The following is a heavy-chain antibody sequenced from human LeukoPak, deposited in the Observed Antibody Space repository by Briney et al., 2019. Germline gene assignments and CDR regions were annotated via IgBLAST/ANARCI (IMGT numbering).Heavy chain of an antibody. CDR1: GYTFTGYY. Sequence: ASVKVSCKASGYTFTGYYMHWVRQAPGQGLEWMGWINPNSGGTNYAQKFQGRGTMTRDTSISTAYMELSSLRSEDTAVYYCARSSIIAAAGPYSFDYWGQGTLVTVSS. J-gene: IGHJ4*02. D-gene: IGHD6-13*01. CDR2: INPNSGGT. CDR3: ARSSIIAAAGPYSFDY. V-gene: IGHV1-2*02.